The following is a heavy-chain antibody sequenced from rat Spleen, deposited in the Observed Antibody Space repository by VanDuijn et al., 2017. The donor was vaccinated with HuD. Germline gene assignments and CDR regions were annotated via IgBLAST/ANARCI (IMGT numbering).Heavy chain of an antibody. D-gene: IGHD1-11*01. J-gene: IGHJ1*01. Sequence: EVQLVESGGGLVQPGRSLKLSCAASGFTFSNHGMAWVRQAPTKGLEWVATISYDAFSTNYRDSVKGRFTISRDNAKSSLYLQMDSLRSEDTATYYCVRDGGYWYFDFWGPGTMVTVSS. CDR3: VRDGGYWYFDF. V-gene: IGHV5-29*01. CDR2: ISYDAFST. CDR1: GFTFSNHG.